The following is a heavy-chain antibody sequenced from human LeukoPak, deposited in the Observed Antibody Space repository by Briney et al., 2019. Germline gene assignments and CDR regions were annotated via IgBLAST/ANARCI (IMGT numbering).Heavy chain of an antibody. CDR3: ARHGGRDGYIGWFDS. J-gene: IGHJ5*01. CDR1: GYSFSIYW. D-gene: IGHD5-24*01. CDR2: IYPGDSDT. Sequence: GESLKISCKGSGYSFSIYWIGWGGRMPGKGLEGMGIIYPGDSDTRYSPSFQGQVTISADKSISTAYLQWSSLKASDTAMYYCARHGGRDGYIGWFDSWGQGTLVTVSS. V-gene: IGHV5-51*01.